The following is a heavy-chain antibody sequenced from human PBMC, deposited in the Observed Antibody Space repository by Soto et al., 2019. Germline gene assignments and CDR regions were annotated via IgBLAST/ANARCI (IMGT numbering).Heavy chain of an antibody. J-gene: IGHJ4*02. Sequence: SETLSLTCAVSGGSVSSTNWWTWVRQPPGKRLEWIGEIYYSGSTYYNPSLKSRVTISVDTSKNQFSLKLSSVTAADTAVYYCAREDYYDSSGHYYFDYWGQGTLVTVSS. D-gene: IGHD3-22*01. CDR3: AREDYYDSSGHYYFDY. V-gene: IGHV4-4*02. CDR1: GGSVSSTNW. CDR2: IYYSGST.